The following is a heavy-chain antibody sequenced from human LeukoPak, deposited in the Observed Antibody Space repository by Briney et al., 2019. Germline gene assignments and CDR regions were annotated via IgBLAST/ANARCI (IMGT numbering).Heavy chain of an antibody. CDR2: IDHSGST. J-gene: IGHJ3*02. CDR1: GYSISSGYC. V-gene: IGHV4-38-2*02. Sequence: SETLSLTCTVSGYSISSGYCWGWIRQPPGKGLEWTGSIDHSGSTYYNPSLKSRITISVDTSKNQFSLKLSSVTAADTAVYYCASLRKRGGAFDIWGQGTMVTVSS. CDR3: ASLRKRGGAFDI.